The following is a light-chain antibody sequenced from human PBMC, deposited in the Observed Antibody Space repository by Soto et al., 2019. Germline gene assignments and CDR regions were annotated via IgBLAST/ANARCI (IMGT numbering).Light chain of an antibody. Sequence: EIALTQSPGTVYLSPDERATLSCRASQSINNRYLAWYQQKPGQAPRLLIYAASSRATGIPDTFSGGRSGTVFTLTISRLEPEDFVVYCCQQFGSSPGLTFGRGTNVHIK. CDR3: QQFGSSPGLT. CDR2: AAS. CDR1: QSINNRY. V-gene: IGKV3-20*01. J-gene: IGKJ3*01.